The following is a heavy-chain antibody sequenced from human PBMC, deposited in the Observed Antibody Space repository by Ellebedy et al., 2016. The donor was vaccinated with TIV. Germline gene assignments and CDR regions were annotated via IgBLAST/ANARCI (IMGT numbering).Heavy chain of an antibody. V-gene: IGHV3-48*04. Sequence: GGSLRLSCAASGFSFSSYSMNWVRQAPGKGLEWGSYMSGSTITTYYADSVKGRFTISRDNAKNSLYLQMNSLRAKDTAVYYCARDMAWGNERVIDAFDIWGQGTMVTVSS. CDR3: ARDMAWGNERVIDAFDI. J-gene: IGHJ3*02. CDR2: MSGSTITT. CDR1: GFSFSSYS. D-gene: IGHD7-27*01.